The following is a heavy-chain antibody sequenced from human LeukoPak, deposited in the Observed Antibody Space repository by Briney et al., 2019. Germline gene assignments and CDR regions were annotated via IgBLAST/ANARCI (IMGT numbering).Heavy chain of an antibody. CDR3: ARDMSSVLRFLEWSPRHNLDY. CDR1: GYSFTYHY. D-gene: IGHD3-3*01. V-gene: IGHV1-46*01. J-gene: IGHJ4*02. Sequence: ASVKVSCKASGYSFTYHYMHWLRQAPGQGLEWIGIINPSDGSTTYAQKFQGRVTMTRDMSTSTVYMELSSLRSEDTAVYYCARDMSSVLRFLEWSPRHNLDYWGQGTLVTVSS. CDR2: INPSDGST.